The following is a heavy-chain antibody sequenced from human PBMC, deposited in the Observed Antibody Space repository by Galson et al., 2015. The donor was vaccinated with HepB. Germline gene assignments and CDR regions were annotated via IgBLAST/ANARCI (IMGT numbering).Heavy chain of an antibody. CDR2: IKTDGSEK. CDR3: VSSGGYNYWEDDFDY. D-gene: IGHD5-24*01. Sequence: SLRLSCAASGFTFSNFWMSWVRQAPGKGLEWVANIKTDGSEKYYVDSVKGRFTISRDNAKNSLYLHMNSLRVEDTAVYYCVSSGGYNYWEDDFDYWGLGTLVTVSP. CDR1: GFTFSNFW. V-gene: IGHV3-7*05. J-gene: IGHJ4*02.